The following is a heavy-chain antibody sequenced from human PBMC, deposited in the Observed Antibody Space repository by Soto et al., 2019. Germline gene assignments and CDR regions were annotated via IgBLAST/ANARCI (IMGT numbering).Heavy chain of an antibody. V-gene: IGHV3-23*01. CDR2: ISGGGGGT. Sequence: EVRLLESGGGLEQPGGSLRLSCATSGFTFDNYAMSWVRQAPGKGLEWVSGISGGGGGTYYADSVKGRFIISRDNSKNTLYLQINGLRAEDTAVYFCAKDVHYDRSGGLDHWGQGTLVTVSS. J-gene: IGHJ4*02. CDR1: GFTFDNYA. CDR3: AKDVHYDRSGGLDH. D-gene: IGHD3-22*01.